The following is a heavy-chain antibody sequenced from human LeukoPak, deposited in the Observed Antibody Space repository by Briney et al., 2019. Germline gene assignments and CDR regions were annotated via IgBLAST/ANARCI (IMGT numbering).Heavy chain of an antibody. D-gene: IGHD3-22*01. CDR1: GYTFTACY. Sequence: ASVKVSCEASGYTFTACYMHWVRQAPGQGLEWMGWINPNSGGTNYAQKFQGRVTMTRDTSISTAYMELSRLRSDDTAVYYCARDYYDSSGFSAFDIWGQGTMVTVSS. CDR3: ARDYYDSSGFSAFDI. V-gene: IGHV1-2*02. J-gene: IGHJ3*02. CDR2: INPNSGGT.